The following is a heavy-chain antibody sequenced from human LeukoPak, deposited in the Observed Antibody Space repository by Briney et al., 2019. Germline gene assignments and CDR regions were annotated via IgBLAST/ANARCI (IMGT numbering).Heavy chain of an antibody. J-gene: IGHJ5*02. CDR1: GFTFSNYE. Sequence: PGGSLRLSCAASGFTFSNYEMNWVRQAPGKGLEWVSYISSSGSIYYADSVKGRFTISRDNAKNSLYLQMNSLRAEDTAIYYCASTNYYDSSGISNWFDPWGQGTLVTVSS. CDR3: ASTNYYDSSGISNWFDP. D-gene: IGHD3-22*01. CDR2: ISSSGSI. V-gene: IGHV3-48*03.